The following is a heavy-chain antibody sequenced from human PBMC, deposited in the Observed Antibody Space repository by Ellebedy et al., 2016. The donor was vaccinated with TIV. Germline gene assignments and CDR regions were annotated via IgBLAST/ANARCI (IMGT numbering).Heavy chain of an antibody. CDR1: GGSISTFY. D-gene: IGHD4-23*01. J-gene: IGHJ4*02. CDR2: IYYIGIT. V-gene: IGHV4-59*01. CDR3: AAYYGGRFDY. Sequence: MPSETLSLTCNVSGGSISTFYWSWIRQPPGKGLEFIGYIYYIGITNYHPSLERRVAISLDTSENQSSLRLSSVTAADTAVYYCAAYYGGRFDYWGQGTLVTVSS.